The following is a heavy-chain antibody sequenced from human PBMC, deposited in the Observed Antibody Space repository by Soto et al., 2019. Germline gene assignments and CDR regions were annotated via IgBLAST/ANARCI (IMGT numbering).Heavy chain of an antibody. V-gene: IGHV3-21*06. CDR3: ATPYYFNH. CDR1: GFMFSAYT. J-gene: IGHJ1*01. D-gene: IGHD3-16*01. CDR2: ISDDSSYI. Sequence: GGSLRLSCAASGFMFSAYTMNWVRQAPGKGLEWLSSISDDSSYIDYTDSLRGRFTVSRDNARNSLYLQIDSLGVEDTAVYYCATPYYFNHWGPGTLVTVSS.